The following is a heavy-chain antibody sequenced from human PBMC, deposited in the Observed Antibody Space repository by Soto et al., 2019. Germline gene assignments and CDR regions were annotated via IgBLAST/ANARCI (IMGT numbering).Heavy chain of an antibody. CDR1: GYNFINYW. J-gene: IGHJ4*02. Sequence: GESLKISCKCSGYNFINYWIAWVRQMPGKGLEWMGIIYPGDSDTRYSPSFRGQVTISADKSINTAYVQWSSLKASDTAMYYCARGRRQKPLASRTDIVYWGPGTLVTVSS. CDR2: IYPGDSDT. V-gene: IGHV5-51*01. CDR3: ARGRRQKPLASRTDIVY.